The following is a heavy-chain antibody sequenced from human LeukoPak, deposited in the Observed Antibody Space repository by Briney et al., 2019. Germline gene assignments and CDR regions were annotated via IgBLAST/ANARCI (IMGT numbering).Heavy chain of an antibody. CDR1: GFTFSSYG. CDR3: ARVQGGGYRTADS. Sequence: PGGSLRLSCAASGFTFSSYGMTWVRQAPGKGLEWVSYISSSSSTIYYADSVKGRFTISRDNAKNSLYLQLNSLRDEDTAMYYCARVQGGGYRTADSWGQGTLVTVSS. CDR2: ISSSSSTI. V-gene: IGHV3-48*02. J-gene: IGHJ4*02. D-gene: IGHD6-19*01.